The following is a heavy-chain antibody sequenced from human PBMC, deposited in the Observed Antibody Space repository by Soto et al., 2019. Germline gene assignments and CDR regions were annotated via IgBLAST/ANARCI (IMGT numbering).Heavy chain of an antibody. CDR1: GFTVSSNY. Sequence: EVQLVESGGGLVQPGGSLRLSCAASGFTVSSNYMSWVRQAPGKGLEWVSVIYSGGSTYYADSVKGRFTISRHNSKNTLYLQMNSLRAEDTAMYYCERDIAAAGTRYYYYMDVWGKGTTVTVSS. D-gene: IGHD6-13*01. CDR2: IYSGGST. CDR3: ERDIAAAGTRYYYYMDV. V-gene: IGHV3-53*04. J-gene: IGHJ6*03.